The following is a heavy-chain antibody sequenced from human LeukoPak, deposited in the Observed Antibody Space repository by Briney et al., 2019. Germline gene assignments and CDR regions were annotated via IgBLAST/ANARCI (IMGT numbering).Heavy chain of an antibody. CDR1: GFTFSSYS. V-gene: IGHV3-21*01. CDR3: AREGGAAADHEGFDY. CDR2: ISSSSSYI. D-gene: IGHD6-13*01. J-gene: IGHJ4*02. Sequence: SGGSLRLSCAASGFTFSSYSMNWVRQAPGKGLEWVSSISSSSSYIYYADSVKGRFTISRDNAKNSLYLQMNSLRAEDTAVYYCAREGGAAADHEGFDYWGQGTLVTVSS.